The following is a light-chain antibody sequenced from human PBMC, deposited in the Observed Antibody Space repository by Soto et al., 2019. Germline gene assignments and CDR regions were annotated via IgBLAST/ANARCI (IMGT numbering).Light chain of an antibody. CDR3: HQFNNPIT. Sequence: AIQFTQSPSSLSASVGDRGTITCRASQDISTALAWYQQKPGKPPKVLIYGASTLENGVPSRLIGSGSGTDFTLTIRSLLPEDFATYYCHQFNNPITFGQGTRLEIK. J-gene: IGKJ5*01. CDR2: GAS. V-gene: IGKV1D-13*01. CDR1: QDISTA.